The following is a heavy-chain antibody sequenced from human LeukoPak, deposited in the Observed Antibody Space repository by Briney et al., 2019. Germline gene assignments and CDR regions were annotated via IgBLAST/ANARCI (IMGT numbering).Heavy chain of an antibody. J-gene: IGHJ5*02. CDR3: ARGNSITYYYDSSGYALNWFDP. D-gene: IGHD3-22*01. CDR2: IYYSGST. V-gene: IGHV4-39*07. Sequence: PSETLSLTCTVSGGSISSSSYYWGWIRQPPGKGLEWIGSIYYSGSTYYNPSLKSRVTISVDTSKNQFSLKLSSVTAADTAVYYCARGNSITYYYDSSGYALNWFDPWGQGTLVTVSS. CDR1: GGSISSSSYY.